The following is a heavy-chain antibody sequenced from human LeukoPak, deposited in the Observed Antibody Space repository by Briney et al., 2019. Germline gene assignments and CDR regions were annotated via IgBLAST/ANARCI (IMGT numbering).Heavy chain of an antibody. CDR2: IGSSGSPT. CDR3: ARRPYSDTSGRLSDV. D-gene: IGHD3-22*01. J-gene: IGHJ6*02. CDR1: GFAFSSYN. V-gene: IGHV3-48*02. Sequence: SGGSLRLSCAASGFAFSSYNMNWVRQAPGKGLEWISYIGSSGSPTHYADSVGGRFTISRDNAKNSLYLQMNSLRDEDTAVYFCARRPYSDTSGRLSDVWGQGTTVTVFS.